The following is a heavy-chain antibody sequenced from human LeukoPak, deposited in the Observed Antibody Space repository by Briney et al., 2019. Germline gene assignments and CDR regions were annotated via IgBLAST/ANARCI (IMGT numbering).Heavy chain of an antibody. CDR2: ISGSGGST. J-gene: IGHJ1*01. Sequence: GGSLRLSCAASGFTFSSYAMSWVRQAPGKGLEWVSAISGSGGSTYYADSVKGRFTISRDNSKNTQYLQMNSLRAEDTAVYYCAKDQGGYLTSEYFQHWGQGTLVTVSS. CDR1: GFTFSSYA. V-gene: IGHV3-23*01. CDR3: AKDQGGYLTSEYFQH. D-gene: IGHD5-12*01.